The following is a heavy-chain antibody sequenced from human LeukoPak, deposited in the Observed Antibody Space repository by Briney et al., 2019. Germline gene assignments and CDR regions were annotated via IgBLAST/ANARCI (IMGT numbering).Heavy chain of an antibody. V-gene: IGHV1-18*04. Sequence: ASVKVSCKASNYTFTSYSISWVRQAPGQGLEWMGWISAYNGNTNYAQKLQGRVIMTTDTSTSTAYMELRSLRSDDTAVYYCARGVWWELPGAFDYWGQGTLVTVSS. CDR1: NYTFTSYS. J-gene: IGHJ4*02. D-gene: IGHD1-26*01. CDR3: ARGVWWELPGAFDY. CDR2: ISAYNGNT.